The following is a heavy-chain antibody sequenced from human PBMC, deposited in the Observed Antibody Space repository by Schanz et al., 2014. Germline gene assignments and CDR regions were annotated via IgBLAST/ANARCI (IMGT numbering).Heavy chain of an antibody. D-gene: IGHD2-2*01. CDR3: AKDSTRIDIVLVPTAIDH. V-gene: IGHV3-30-3*01. CDR1: GFTFSSYA. CDR2: ISYDGRNK. J-gene: IGHJ4*02. Sequence: VQLVESGGGLVKPGGSLRLSCAASGFTFSSYAMHWVRQAPGKGLEWVAVISYDGRNKYYADSVNGRFTISRDNSKNTLYLHMNPLRSEDTAVYYCAKDSTRIDIVLVPTAIDHWGQGTLVTVSS.